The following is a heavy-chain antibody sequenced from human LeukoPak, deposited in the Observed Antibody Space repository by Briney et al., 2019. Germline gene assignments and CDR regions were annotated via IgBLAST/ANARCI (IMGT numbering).Heavy chain of an antibody. CDR2: IIPIFGSA. D-gene: IGHD1-20*01. CDR1: GGTFSSYA. J-gene: IGHJ5*02. Sequence: SVKVSCKASGGTFSSYAISWVRQAPGQGLERMGGIIPIFGSANSAQKFQGRVTITADESTSTAYMELTSLRSEDTAVYYCARSVNWNDGFWFDPWGQGTLVTVSS. V-gene: IGHV1-69*01. CDR3: ARSVNWNDGFWFDP.